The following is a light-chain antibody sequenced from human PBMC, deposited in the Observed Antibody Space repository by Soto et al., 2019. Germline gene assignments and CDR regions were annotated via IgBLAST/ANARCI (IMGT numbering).Light chain of an antibody. Sequence: DIQLTQSPSFLSASVGDRVTITCRASQGISSYLAWYQQKPGKAPKLLIYAASTLQSGVPSRFSGSGSGTEFTLRISSLQPEDFATYCCQQLNSYPPWTFGQGTKVEIK. V-gene: IGKV1-9*01. CDR1: QGISSY. J-gene: IGKJ1*01. CDR2: AAS. CDR3: QQLNSYPPWT.